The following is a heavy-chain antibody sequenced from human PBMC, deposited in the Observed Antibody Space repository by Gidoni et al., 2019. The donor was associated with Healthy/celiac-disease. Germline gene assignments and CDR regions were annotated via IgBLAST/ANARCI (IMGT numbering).Heavy chain of an antibody. J-gene: IGHJ5*02. V-gene: IGHV4-61*02. D-gene: IGHD6-13*01. Sequence: QVQLQESGPGLVKPSQTLSLTCTVSGGSIRRGSYYWIGIRQPAGTGLEWIGRIYTSGSTNYNPSLKSRVTISVYTSKNQFSLKLSSVTAADTAVYYCARDARWLQVSWSAFGLDPWGQGTLVTVSS. CDR3: ARDARWLQVSWSAFGLDP. CDR1: GGSIRRGSYY. CDR2: IYTSGST.